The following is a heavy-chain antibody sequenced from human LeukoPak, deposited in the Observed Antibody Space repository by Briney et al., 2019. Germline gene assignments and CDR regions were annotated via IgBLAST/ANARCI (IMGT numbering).Heavy chain of an antibody. V-gene: IGHV3-48*01. CDR2: IGIDSGNT. J-gene: IGHJ4*02. CDR1: GFPFIEYS. CDR3: ARDHNYAFDN. Sequence: PGGCLRLSCTASGFPFIEYSMNWVRQVPGKGLEWSSYIGIDSGNTKYADSVRGRFTISADKAKNSLYLQMNSLRVEDTAVYYCARDHNYAFDNWGQGTLVSVAS. D-gene: IGHD1-1*01.